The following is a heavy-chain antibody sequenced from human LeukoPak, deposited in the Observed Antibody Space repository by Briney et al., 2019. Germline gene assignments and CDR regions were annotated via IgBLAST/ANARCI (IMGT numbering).Heavy chain of an antibody. D-gene: IGHD6-13*01. J-gene: IGHJ5*02. CDR1: GFTFSDYY. CDR3: AREGSSWYGSWFDP. CDR2: ISSSGSTI. V-gene: IGHV3-11*04. Sequence: PGGSLRLSCAASGFTFSDYYMSWIRQAPGKGLEWVSYISSSGSTIYYADSVKGRFTISRDNAKNSLYLQMNSLRAEETAVYYCAREGSSWYGSWFDPWGQGTLVTVSS.